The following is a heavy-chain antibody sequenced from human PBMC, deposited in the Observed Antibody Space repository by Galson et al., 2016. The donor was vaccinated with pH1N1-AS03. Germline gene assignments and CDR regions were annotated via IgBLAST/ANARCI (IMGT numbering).Heavy chain of an antibody. CDR3: ADPFGLP. D-gene: IGHD2/OR15-2a*01. J-gene: IGHJ4*02. V-gene: IGHV3-74*01. Sequence: SLRLSCAASGFTFSSYWMHWVRHLSGKGLVWVSGIDSDGSNTYYADSVRGRSTISRDNAKNTLYLQMNSLRAEDTALYYCADPFGLPWGQGTLITVSS. CDR2: IDSDGSNT. CDR1: GFTFSSYW.